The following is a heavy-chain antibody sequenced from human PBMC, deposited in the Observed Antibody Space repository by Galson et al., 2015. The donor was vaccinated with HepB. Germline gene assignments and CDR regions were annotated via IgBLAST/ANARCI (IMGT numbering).Heavy chain of an antibody. J-gene: IGHJ6*02. V-gene: IGHV3-53*04. CDR1: GFTVSSNY. CDR2: IYSVGRT. CDR3: AASREYYDSSGMDV. D-gene: IGHD3-22*01. Sequence: SLRLSCAASGFTVSSNYMSWVRQAPGKGLEWVSVIYSVGRTYYADSVKGRFTISRHVPKNTLYLQMNSLRPEDTAVYYCAASREYYDSSGMDVWGQGTTVTVS.